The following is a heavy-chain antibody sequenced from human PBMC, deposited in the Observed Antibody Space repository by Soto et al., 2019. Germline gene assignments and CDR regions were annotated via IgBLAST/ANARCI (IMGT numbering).Heavy chain of an antibody. D-gene: IGHD6-13*01. V-gene: IGHV4-31*03. CDR3: AREGVAASFDY. J-gene: IGHJ4*02. CDR2: IYYSGST. CDR1: GGSISSGGYY. Sequence: SETLSLTCTVSGGSISSGGYYWSWIRQHPGKGLEWIGYIYYSGSTYYNPSLKSRVTISVDTSKNQFSLKLSSVTAADTAVYYCAREGVAASFDYWGQGXLVTVYS.